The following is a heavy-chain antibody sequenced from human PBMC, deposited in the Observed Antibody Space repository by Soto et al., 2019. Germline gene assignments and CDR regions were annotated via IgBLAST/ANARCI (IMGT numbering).Heavy chain of an antibody. Sequence: EVQLVESGGGLVQPGGSLRLSCAASGFTLSSAWMTWVRQAPGKGLEWVANIKEDGSERYYVHSVEGRFTVSRDNVKNSLYLQMDSLRAEETAIYYCVRSYDFWGQGTEVTVSS. CDR2: IKEDGSER. CDR3: VRSYDF. V-gene: IGHV3-7*05. CDR1: GFTLSSAW. J-gene: IGHJ4*02.